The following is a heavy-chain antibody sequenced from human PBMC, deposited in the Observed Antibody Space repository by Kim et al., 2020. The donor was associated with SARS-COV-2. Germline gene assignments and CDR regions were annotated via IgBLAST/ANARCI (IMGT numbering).Heavy chain of an antibody. V-gene: IGHV3-11*04. J-gene: IGHJ4*02. D-gene: IGHD3-22*01. CDR3: ARDEYYYDSSGYYYFDY. Sequence: VKGRFTNSRANAKNSLYLEMNSLRAEDTAVYYCARDEYYYDSSGYYYFDYWGQGTLVTVSS.